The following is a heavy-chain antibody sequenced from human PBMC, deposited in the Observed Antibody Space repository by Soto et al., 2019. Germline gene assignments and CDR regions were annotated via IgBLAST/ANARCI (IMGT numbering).Heavy chain of an antibody. V-gene: IGHV3-7*01. J-gene: IGHJ6*03. Sequence: GSLRLSCAASGFTFSSYWMSWVRQVPGKGLEWVANIKQDGSEKYYVDSVKGRFTISRDNAKNSLYLQMNSLRAEDTAVYYCARDTHAPYYDFWSGYYTNYYYYSIDFWCKGTTLTVSS. CDR2: IKQDGSEK. CDR3: ARDTHAPYYDFWSGYYTNYYYYSIDF. CDR1: GFTFSSYW. D-gene: IGHD3-3*01.